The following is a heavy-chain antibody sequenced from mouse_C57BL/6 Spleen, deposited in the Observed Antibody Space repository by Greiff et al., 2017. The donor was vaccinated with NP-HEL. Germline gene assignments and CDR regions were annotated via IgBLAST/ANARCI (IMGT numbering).Heavy chain of an antibody. CDR2: ISDGGSYT. CDR3: ARDGSFDGYYFDY. D-gene: IGHD2-3*01. CDR1: GFTFSSYA. J-gene: IGHJ2*01. V-gene: IGHV5-4*01. Sequence: DVKLVESGGGLVKPGGSLKLSCAASGFTFSSYAMSWVRQTPEKRLEWVATISDGGSYTYYPDNVKGRFTISRDNAKNNLYLQMSHLKSEDTAMYYCARDGSFDGYYFDYWGQGTTLTVSS.